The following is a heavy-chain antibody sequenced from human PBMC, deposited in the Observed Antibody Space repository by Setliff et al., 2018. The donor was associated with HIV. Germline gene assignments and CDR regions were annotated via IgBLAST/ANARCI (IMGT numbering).Heavy chain of an antibody. CDR3: ARDRSNYVGLGAFDI. Sequence: SVKVSCKASGGTFSSYAISWVRQAPGQGLEWMGGIIPIFGTANYAQKFQGRVTITADESTSTAYMELSSLRSEDTAVYYCARDRSNYVGLGAFDIWGQGTMVTVS. CDR2: IIPIFGTA. CDR1: GGTFSSYA. V-gene: IGHV1-69*13. D-gene: IGHD4-4*01. J-gene: IGHJ3*02.